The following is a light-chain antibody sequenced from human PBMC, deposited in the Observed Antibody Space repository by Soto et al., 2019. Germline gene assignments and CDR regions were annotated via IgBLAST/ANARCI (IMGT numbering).Light chain of an antibody. J-gene: IGLJ1*01. CDR1: KRDVGGYNF. CDR3: SSYESLTTYV. Sequence: QSSLTQPAHEACPHRHAITFSCSGFKRDVGGYNFVSWYQQHPDKAPKLMIYDVTNRPSGVSNRFSGSKSGNTASLTISGLQAEYEADSYCSSYESLTTYVFGPGTKVNV. CDR2: DVT. V-gene: IGLV2-14*01.